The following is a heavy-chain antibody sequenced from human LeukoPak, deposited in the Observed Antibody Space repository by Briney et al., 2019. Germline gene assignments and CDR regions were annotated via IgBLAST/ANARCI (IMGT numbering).Heavy chain of an antibody. CDR1: GFTFSSYW. V-gene: IGHV3-74*01. CDR3: ASDPYGDYLVDP. D-gene: IGHD4-17*01. Sequence: GGSLILSCAAPGFTFSSYWRHWVRQAPGKGLVWVSRINSDGGSTSYADSVKGRFTISRDNAKNTLYLQMNSLRAEDTAVYYCASDPYGDYLVDPWGQGTLVTVSS. J-gene: IGHJ5*02. CDR2: INSDGGST.